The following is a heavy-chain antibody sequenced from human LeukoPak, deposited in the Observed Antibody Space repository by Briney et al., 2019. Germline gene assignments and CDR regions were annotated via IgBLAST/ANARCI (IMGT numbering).Heavy chain of an antibody. D-gene: IGHD3-3*01. CDR1: GFSFSSYS. Sequence: GGSLRLSCAASGFSFSSYSMNWVRRAPGKGLEWVSYISSSSSSIYYADAVKGRFTISRDNAKNSVYLQMNSLRAEDTAVYYCARHYDFWRAFDIWGQGTMVTVSS. CDR2: ISSSSSSI. J-gene: IGHJ3*02. V-gene: IGHV3-48*04. CDR3: ARHYDFWRAFDI.